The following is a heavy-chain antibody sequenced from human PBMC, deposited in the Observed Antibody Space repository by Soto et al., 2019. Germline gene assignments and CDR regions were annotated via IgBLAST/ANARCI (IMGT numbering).Heavy chain of an antibody. CDR3: AALGRYYYETSGYDNWFDP. J-gene: IGHJ5*02. CDR1: GFTFTSSA. V-gene: IGHV1-58*01. Sequence: ASVKVSCKASGFTFTSSAVQWVRQARGQRLEWIGWIAVGSGNTNYAQKFQERVTITRDMSTSTVYMELSSLRSEDTAVYYCAALGRYYYETSGYDNWFDPWGQGTLVTVSS. D-gene: IGHD3-22*01. CDR2: IAVGSGNT.